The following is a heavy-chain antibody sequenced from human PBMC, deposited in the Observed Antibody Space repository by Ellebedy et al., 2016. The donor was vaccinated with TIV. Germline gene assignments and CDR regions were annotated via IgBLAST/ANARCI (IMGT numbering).Heavy chain of an antibody. CDR3: ARGRSFN. CDR2: IKQDGSVK. CDR1: GFTFSSNW. D-gene: IGHD3-10*01. J-gene: IGHJ4*02. V-gene: IGHV3-7*03. Sequence: GESLKISCAASGFTFSSNWMSWVRQTPGKGLEWVAYIKQDGSVKYYVDSVKGRFTISRDNAKNSLYLQMNSLRAEDTAVYYCARGRSFNWGQGTLVTVSS.